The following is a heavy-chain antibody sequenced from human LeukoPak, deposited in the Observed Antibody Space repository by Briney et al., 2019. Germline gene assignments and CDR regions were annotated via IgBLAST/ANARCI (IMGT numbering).Heavy chain of an antibody. CDR2: ISAYNGNT. CDR3: ARGGATVINEYYFDY. Sequence: GASVKVSCKASGYTFTSYGISWVRQAPGQGLEWMGWISAYNGNTNYAQKLQGRVTMTTDTSTSTAYMEPRSLRSDDTAVYYCARGGATVINEYYFDYWGQGTLVTVSS. D-gene: IGHD1-26*01. V-gene: IGHV1-18*01. CDR1: GYTFTSYG. J-gene: IGHJ4*02.